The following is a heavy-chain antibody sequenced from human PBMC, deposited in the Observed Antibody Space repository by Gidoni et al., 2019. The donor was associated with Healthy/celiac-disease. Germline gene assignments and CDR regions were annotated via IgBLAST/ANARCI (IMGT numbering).Heavy chain of an antibody. J-gene: IGHJ4*02. Sequence: QVQLQQWGAGLLKPSETLSLTCAVYGGSFSGYYWSWIRQPPGKGLEWIGEINHSGSTNYNPSLKSRVTISVDTSKNQFSLKLSSVTAADTAVYYCASSRFLEWLRHWGQGTLVTVSS. CDR2: INHSGST. CDR1: GGSFSGYY. D-gene: IGHD3-3*01. CDR3: ASSRFLEWLRH. V-gene: IGHV4-34*01.